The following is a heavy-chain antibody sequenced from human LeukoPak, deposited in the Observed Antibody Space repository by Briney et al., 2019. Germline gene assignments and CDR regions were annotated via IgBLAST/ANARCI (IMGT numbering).Heavy chain of an antibody. CDR3: ARDVSGYSYGSYYYYYMDV. J-gene: IGHJ6*03. D-gene: IGHD5-18*01. CDR1: GFTFSSYS. V-gene: IGHV3-21*01. Sequence: AGGSLRLSCAASGFTFSSYSMNWVRQAPGKGLEWVSSISRSSSYIYYADSVKGRLTISRDNAKNSLYLQMNSLRAEDTAVYYCARDVSGYSYGSYYYYYMDVWGKGTTVTVSS. CDR2: ISRSSSYI.